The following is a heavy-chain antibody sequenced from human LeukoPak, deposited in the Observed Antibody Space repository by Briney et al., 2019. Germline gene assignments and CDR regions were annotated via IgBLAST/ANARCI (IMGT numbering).Heavy chain of an antibody. CDR1: GGSISSGDYY. Sequence: TSETLSLTCTVSGGSISSGDYYWSWIRQPPGKGLEWIGYIYYSGSTYYNPSLKSRVTISVDTSKNQFSLKLSSVTAADTAVYYCAREGSSWVYFDYWGQGTLVTVSS. V-gene: IGHV4-30-4*01. J-gene: IGHJ4*02. D-gene: IGHD6-13*01. CDR3: AREGSSWVYFDY. CDR2: IYYSGST.